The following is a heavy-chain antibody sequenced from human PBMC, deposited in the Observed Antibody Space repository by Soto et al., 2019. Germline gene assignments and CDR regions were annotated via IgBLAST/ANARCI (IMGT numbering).Heavy chain of an antibody. Sequence: ASVKVACRASGYTLTSYAMDWGRQAQRQRLEWMGWINAGNGNTKYSQKFQGRVTITRDTSASTAYMELSSMRSEDTAVYYCARVASYYYDSSGSARRGWGVSYYYGMDVWGQGTTVTVSS. CDR2: INAGNGNT. CDR3: ARVASYYYDSSGSARRGWGVSYYYGMDV. CDR1: GYTLTSYA. D-gene: IGHD3-22*01. J-gene: IGHJ6*02. V-gene: IGHV1-3*01.